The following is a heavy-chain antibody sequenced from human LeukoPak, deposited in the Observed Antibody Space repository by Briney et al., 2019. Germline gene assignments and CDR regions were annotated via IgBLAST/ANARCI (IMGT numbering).Heavy chain of an antibody. J-gene: IGHJ4*02. D-gene: IGHD5-24*01. CDR1: GGSISSYY. Sequence: SETLSLTCTVSGGSISSYYWSWIRQPPGKGLEWIGYIYYSGSTNYNPSLKSRVTISVDTSKNQFSLKLSSVTAADTAVYYRARRDGYPRYYFDYWGQGTLVTVSS. V-gene: IGHV4-59*01. CDR2: IYYSGST. CDR3: ARRDGYPRYYFDY.